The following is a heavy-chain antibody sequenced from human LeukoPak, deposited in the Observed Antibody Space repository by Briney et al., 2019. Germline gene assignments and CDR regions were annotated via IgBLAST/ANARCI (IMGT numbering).Heavy chain of an antibody. V-gene: IGHV3-21*01. J-gene: IGHJ4*02. CDR2: ISSGSSYI. D-gene: IGHD1-26*01. CDR1: GFTFSNHN. Sequence: GESLRLSCAASGFTFSNHNMNWVRQAPGKGLEWVSSISSGSSYIFYADSVKGRFTISRDNAKNSLYLQMNNLRVEDTAVYYCARYSGTYRDYRGQGTLVTVSS. CDR3: ARYSGTYRDY.